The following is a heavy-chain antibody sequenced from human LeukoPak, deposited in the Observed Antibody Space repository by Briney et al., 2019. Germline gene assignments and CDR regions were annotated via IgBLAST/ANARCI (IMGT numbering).Heavy chain of an antibody. CDR3: AKDYHYSGSSSLDY. CDR2: ISWNTGSI. D-gene: IGHD1-26*01. V-gene: IGHV3-9*01. J-gene: IGHJ4*02. Sequence: GRSLRLSCAASGFTFDDYAMHWVRQAPGKGLEWVSGISWNTGSIGYADSMKDRFTISRDNAKNSLYLQMNSLRAEDTALYYCAKDYHYSGSSSLDYWGQGTLVTVSS. CDR1: GFTFDDYA.